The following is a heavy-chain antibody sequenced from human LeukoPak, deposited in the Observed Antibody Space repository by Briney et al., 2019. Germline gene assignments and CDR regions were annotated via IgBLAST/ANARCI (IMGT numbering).Heavy chain of an antibody. Sequence: GGSLRLSCAASGFTSSSYALNWVRQAPGKGLEWVTTVSGSGDRMYHADSVKGRFTISRDNSRNTIYLQMNSLRAEDTALYYCAKAAAAPGFDFWGQGTLVTVSS. J-gene: IGHJ4*02. D-gene: IGHD6-13*01. V-gene: IGHV3-23*01. CDR2: VSGSGDRM. CDR1: GFTSSSYA. CDR3: AKAAAAPGFDF.